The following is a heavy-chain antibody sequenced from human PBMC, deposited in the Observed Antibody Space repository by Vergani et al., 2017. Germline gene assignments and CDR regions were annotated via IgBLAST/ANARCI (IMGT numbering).Heavy chain of an antibody. CDR2: INPNSGDT. Sequence: QVQLVQSGAEVTKPGASVKVSCKASGYTFTGYYMHWVRQAPGQGLEWMGWINPNSGDTNYAQKFQGRVTMTRDTSISTAYMGLSRLRSDDTAVYYCAREGDILTGYSSGFDPWGQGTLVTVSS. D-gene: IGHD3-9*01. CDR3: AREGDILTGYSSGFDP. V-gene: IGHV1-2*02. CDR1: GYTFTGYY. J-gene: IGHJ5*02.